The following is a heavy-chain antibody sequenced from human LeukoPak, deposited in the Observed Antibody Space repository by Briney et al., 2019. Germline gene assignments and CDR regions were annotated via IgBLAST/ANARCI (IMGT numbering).Heavy chain of an antibody. J-gene: IGHJ4*02. V-gene: IGHV4-39*01. Sequence: PSETLSLTCTVSGGSISSSSYYWGWIRQPPGRGLEWIGSIYYSGSTYYNPSLKSRVTISVDTSKNQCSLKLSSATAADTAVYYCATTTGRGIMITFGGVIVYWGQGTLVTVSS. D-gene: IGHD3-16*02. CDR1: GGSISSSSYY. CDR3: ATTTGRGIMITFGGVIVY. CDR2: IYYSGST.